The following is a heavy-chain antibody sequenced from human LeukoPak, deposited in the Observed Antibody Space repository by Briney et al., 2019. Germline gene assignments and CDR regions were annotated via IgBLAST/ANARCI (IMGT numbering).Heavy chain of an antibody. J-gene: IGHJ3*02. CDR3: ARDWHSSGWYLSRDAFDI. CDR2: ISSSGSTI. D-gene: IGHD6-19*01. V-gene: IGHV3-11*04. CDR1: GFTFSDYY. Sequence: GGSLRLSCAASGFTFSDYYMSWIRQAPGKGLEWVSYISSSGSTIYYADSVKGRFTISRDNAKNSLYLQMNSLGAEDTAVYYCARDWHSSGWYLSRDAFDIWGQGTMVTVSS.